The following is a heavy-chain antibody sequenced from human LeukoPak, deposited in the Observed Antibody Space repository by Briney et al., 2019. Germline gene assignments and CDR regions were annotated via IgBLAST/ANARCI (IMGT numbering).Heavy chain of an antibody. CDR1: GFTFSSYA. CDR3: AKDLSTDLRYFDWLLLAFDI. V-gene: IGHV3-23*01. CDR2: ISGSGGST. Sequence: TGGSLRLSCAASGFTFSSYAMSWVRQAPGKGLEWVSAISGSGGSTYYADSVKGRFTISRDNSKNTLYLQMNSLRAEDTAVYYCAKDLSTDLRYFDWLLLAFDIWGQGTMVTVSS. D-gene: IGHD3-9*01. J-gene: IGHJ3*02.